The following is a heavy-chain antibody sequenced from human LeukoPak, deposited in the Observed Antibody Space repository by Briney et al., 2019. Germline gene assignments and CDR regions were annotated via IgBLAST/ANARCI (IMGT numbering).Heavy chain of an antibody. CDR3: ARDAPQTSGYLS. Sequence: ASVKVSCKASGYTFTSYYMHWVRQAPGQGLEWMGIINPSGGSTSYAQKFQGRVTITADKSTTTAYMELSSLRSEDTAVYYCARDAPQTSGYLSWGQGTLVTVSS. CDR1: GYTFTSYY. CDR2: INPSGGST. D-gene: IGHD2-2*01. V-gene: IGHV1-46*01. J-gene: IGHJ5*02.